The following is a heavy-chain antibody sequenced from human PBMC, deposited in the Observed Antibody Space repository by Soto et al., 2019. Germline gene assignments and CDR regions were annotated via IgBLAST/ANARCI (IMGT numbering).Heavy chain of an antibody. CDR1: GYTFTALA. J-gene: IGHJ5*02. Sequence: QVQLVQSGSEVRKPGASVKVSCQASGYTFTALAMNWVRQAPGQGLEWMGWVNPNTGLSKYAHKFQVRVSRTRDTSINTYYIESSGLTSDDTDVYYCKTFRLDPWGQGTLVTVSS. CDR3: KTFRLDP. V-gene: IGHV1-2*07. CDR2: VNPNTGLS.